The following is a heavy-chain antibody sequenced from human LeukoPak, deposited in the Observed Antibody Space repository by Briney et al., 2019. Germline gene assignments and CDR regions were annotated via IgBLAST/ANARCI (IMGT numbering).Heavy chain of an antibody. CDR2: INQDGSVT. CDR3: AREVCGGDCYSYYFDY. D-gene: IGHD2-21*02. Sequence: GGSLRLSCVASGFTFSNKWMTWLRQTPGKGLEFLTNINQDGSVTNYADSVRGRFVTSRDNAKNSLYLQMNSLRAEDTAVYYCAREVCGGDCYSYYFDYWGQGTLVTVSS. V-gene: IGHV3-7*01. CDR1: GFTFSNKW. J-gene: IGHJ4*02.